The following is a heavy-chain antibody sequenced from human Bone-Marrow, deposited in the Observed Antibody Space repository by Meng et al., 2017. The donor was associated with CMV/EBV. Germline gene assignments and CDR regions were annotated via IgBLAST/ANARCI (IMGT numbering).Heavy chain of an antibody. D-gene: IGHD6-13*01. V-gene: IGHV3-23*01. Sequence: GGSLRLSCAASGFTFSSYAMSWVRQAPGKGLEWVSAISGSGGSTYYADSVKGRFTISRDNSKNTAYLQMNSLKTEDTAVYYCTRPGIADPLYGMDVWGQGTTVTVYS. J-gene: IGHJ6*02. CDR2: ISGSGGST. CDR1: GFTFSSYA. CDR3: TRPGIADPLYGMDV.